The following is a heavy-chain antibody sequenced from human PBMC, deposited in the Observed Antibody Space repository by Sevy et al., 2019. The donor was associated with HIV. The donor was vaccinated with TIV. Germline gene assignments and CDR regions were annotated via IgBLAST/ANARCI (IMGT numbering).Heavy chain of an antibody. CDR3: AKDAHYGSGRVALFDY. Sequence: GGSLRLSCAASGFIFDSYGMSWVRQAPGKGLEWVSAISGSGGTTCYADSVKGRFTISRDNSKNTVYLQMNSLRVEDTAIYYCAKDAHYGSGRVALFDYWGQGTLVTVSS. J-gene: IGHJ4*02. D-gene: IGHD3-10*01. V-gene: IGHV3-23*01. CDR1: GFIFDSYG. CDR2: ISGSGGTT.